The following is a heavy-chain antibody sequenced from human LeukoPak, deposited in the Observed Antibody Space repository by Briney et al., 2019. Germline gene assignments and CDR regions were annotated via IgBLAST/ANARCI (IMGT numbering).Heavy chain of an antibody. CDR3: AREYCSGGSCYSND. J-gene: IGHJ4*01. D-gene: IGHD2-15*01. Sequence: SETLSLTCTVSGGSISSSSHYWGWIRQPPGKGLEWIGNIYYSGSTYYNPSLKSRLTISVDTPKNQFSLKLSSVTAADTAVYYCAREYCSGGSCYSNDWGQGTLVTVSS. CDR1: GGSISSSSHY. CDR2: IYYSGST. V-gene: IGHV4-39*01.